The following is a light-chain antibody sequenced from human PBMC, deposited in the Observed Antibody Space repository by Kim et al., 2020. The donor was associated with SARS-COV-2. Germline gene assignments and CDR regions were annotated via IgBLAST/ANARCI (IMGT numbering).Light chain of an antibody. CDR3: QQSYKIPYT. CDR1: QNIRTY. CDR2: AAS. Sequence: DIQMTQSASSLSASVGDSVTITCRASQNIRTYVNWYQQKPGKAPELLIYAASSLQSGVPSRFTGSGSGTDFTLTIGGLQPEDCATYYCQQSYKIPYTFGQGTKLEI. V-gene: IGKV1-39*01. J-gene: IGKJ2*01.